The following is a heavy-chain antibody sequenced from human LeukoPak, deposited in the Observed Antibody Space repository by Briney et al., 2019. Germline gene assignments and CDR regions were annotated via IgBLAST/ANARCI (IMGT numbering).Heavy chain of an antibody. J-gene: IGHJ4*02. V-gene: IGHV4-34*01. Sequence: SETLSLTCAVYGGSFSGYYWSWIRQPPGKGLEWIGEINHSGSTNYNPSLKSRVTISADTSKNQFSLKLSSVTAADTAVYYCAREAWIQLWFFDYWGQGTLVTVSS. D-gene: IGHD5-18*01. CDR3: AREAWIQLWFFDY. CDR2: INHSGST. CDR1: GGSFSGYY.